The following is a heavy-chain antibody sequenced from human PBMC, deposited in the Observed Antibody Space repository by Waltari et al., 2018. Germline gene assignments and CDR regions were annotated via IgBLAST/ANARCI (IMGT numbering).Heavy chain of an antibody. CDR1: GGSISSSNW. J-gene: IGHJ4*02. V-gene: IGHV4-4*02. D-gene: IGHD1-26*01. CDR3: ASYSGSYQGGYYVDY. Sequence: QVQLQESGPGLVKPSGTLSLTCAVSGGSISSSNWWSWVRQPPGKGLEWIGEIYYSGSTNYKPSLQGRVTMSVGKSQIQFSLKLSSVTSADTAVYYCASYSGSYQGGYYVDYWGQGTLVTVSS. CDR2: IYYSGST.